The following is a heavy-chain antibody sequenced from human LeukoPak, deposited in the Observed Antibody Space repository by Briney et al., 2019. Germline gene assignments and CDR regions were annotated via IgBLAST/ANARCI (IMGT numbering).Heavy chain of an antibody. CDR3: ARDVEGDYALTAQSDY. CDR2: IWYDGSNK. D-gene: IGHD4-17*01. V-gene: IGHV3-33*01. J-gene: IGHJ4*02. CDR1: GFTFSSYG. Sequence: GGSLRLSCAASGFTFSSYGMHWVRQAPGKGLEWVAVIWYDGSNKYYADSVTGRFTLSRDNSKNTLYLQMNSLRAEDTAVYYCARDVEGDYALTAQSDYWGQGTLVTVSS.